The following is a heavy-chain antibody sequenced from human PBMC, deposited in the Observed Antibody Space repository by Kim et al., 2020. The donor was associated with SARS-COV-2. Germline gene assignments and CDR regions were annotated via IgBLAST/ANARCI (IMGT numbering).Heavy chain of an antibody. D-gene: IGHD6-13*01. V-gene: IGHV1-69*04. Sequence: QKFQGRVTITADKSTSTAYMELSSLRSEDTAVYYCAREGRSSSWSNAFDIWGQGTMVTVSS. J-gene: IGHJ3*02. CDR3: AREGRSSSWSNAFDI.